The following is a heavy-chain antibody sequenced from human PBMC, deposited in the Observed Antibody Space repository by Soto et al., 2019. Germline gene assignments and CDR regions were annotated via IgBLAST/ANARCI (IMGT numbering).Heavy chain of an antibody. CDR1: GYTFTSYY. D-gene: IGHD3-22*01. Sequence: GASVKVSCKASGYTFTSYYMHWVRQAPGQGLEWMGIINPSGGSTSYAQKFQGRVTMTRDTSTSTVYMELSSLRSEDTAVYYCAREQIVVVMSTRSQNAFDIWGQGTMVTVS. CDR2: INPSGGST. CDR3: AREQIVVVMSTRSQNAFDI. J-gene: IGHJ3*02. V-gene: IGHV1-46*01.